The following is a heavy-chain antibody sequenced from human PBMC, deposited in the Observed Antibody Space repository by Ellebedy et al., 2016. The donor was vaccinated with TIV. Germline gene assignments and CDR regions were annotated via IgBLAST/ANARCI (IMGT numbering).Heavy chain of an antibody. CDR3: ARDIAQWAYYYYGMDV. CDR2: ISSSSSTI. Sequence: GESLKISCAASGFTFSSYSMNWVRQAPGEGLECVSYISSSSSTIYYADSVKGRFTISRDNSKNTLYLQMNSLRAEDTAVYYCARDIAQWAYYYYGMDVWGQGTTVTVSS. J-gene: IGHJ6*02. D-gene: IGHD6-19*01. V-gene: IGHV3-48*01. CDR1: GFTFSSYS.